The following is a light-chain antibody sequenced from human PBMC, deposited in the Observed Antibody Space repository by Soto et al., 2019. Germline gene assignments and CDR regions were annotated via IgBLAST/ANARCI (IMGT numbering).Light chain of an antibody. CDR3: HQYCSSPRA. V-gene: IGKV3-20*01. Sequence: ELVFTPSPGTPSFPTGERATRSCRASQSVSKYLAWYQQKPGQAPSLLIFGASSRATGIPDRFSGSGSGTDFTLTISRLEAEDFAVYFCHQYCSSPRAFGRGTKVDIK. CDR1: QSVSKY. J-gene: IGKJ1*01. CDR2: GAS.